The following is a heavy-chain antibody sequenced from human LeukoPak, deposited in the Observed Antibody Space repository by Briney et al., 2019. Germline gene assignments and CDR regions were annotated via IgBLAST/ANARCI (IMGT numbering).Heavy chain of an antibody. CDR3: ARECGGDCIDAFDI. CDR1: GFTFSSYS. CDR2: ISSSSSYI. D-gene: IGHD2-21*01. V-gene: IGHV3-21*01. J-gene: IGHJ3*02. Sequence: GGSLRLSCAASGFTFSSYSMNWVRQAPGKGLEWVSSISSSSSYIYYADSVKGRFTISRDNAKNSLYLQMNSLRAEDTAVYYCARECGGDCIDAFDIWGQGTMVTVSS.